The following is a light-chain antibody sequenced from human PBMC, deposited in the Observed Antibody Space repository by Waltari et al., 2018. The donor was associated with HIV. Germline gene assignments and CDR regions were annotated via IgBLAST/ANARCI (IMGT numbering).Light chain of an antibody. Sequence: QFVLTQPPSASGTPGQRVTISCSGRNSNIGSNYVYWYKQLPGTAPKLLIYRDIQRPSGVPDRFSGSKSGTSASLAISGLRSEDEADYYCQSYDSSLSASVFGGGTKLTVL. CDR2: RDI. CDR3: QSYDSSLSASV. V-gene: IGLV1-47*01. J-gene: IGLJ2*01. CDR1: NSNIGSNY.